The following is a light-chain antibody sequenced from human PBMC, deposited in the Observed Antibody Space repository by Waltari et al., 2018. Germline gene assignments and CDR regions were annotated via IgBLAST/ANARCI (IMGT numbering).Light chain of an antibody. CDR2: WAS. CDR3: HQFYTTPQT. CDR1: QSVLYSSTNQNY. J-gene: IGKJ1*01. V-gene: IGKV4-1*01. Sequence: DIVMTQSPDSLAVSLGERATINCTSSQSVLYSSTNQNYLAWYQQKPVQHPKLLIFWASTRESGVPDRFSGSGSRTDFTLTISRLEAEDVAVYYCHQFYTTPQTFGQGTKVEIK.